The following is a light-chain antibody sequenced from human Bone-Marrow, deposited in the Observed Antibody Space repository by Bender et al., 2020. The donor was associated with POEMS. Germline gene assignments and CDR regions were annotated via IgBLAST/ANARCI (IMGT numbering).Light chain of an antibody. Sequence: QSALTQPASVSGSPGQSITISCTGSSSDVGGYKYVSWYQQHPGKAPKLLIYDVSKRPSGIPERFSGSNSGNTATLTISRVEAGDEADYYCQVWDSSSDQWVFGGGTKLTVL. CDR3: QVWDSSSDQWV. V-gene: IGLV2-14*01. J-gene: IGLJ3*02. CDR2: DVS. CDR1: SSDVGGYKY.